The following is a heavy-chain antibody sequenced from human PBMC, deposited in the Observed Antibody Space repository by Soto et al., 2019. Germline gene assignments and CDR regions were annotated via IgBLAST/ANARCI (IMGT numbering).Heavy chain of an antibody. CDR2: INGRGSNT. D-gene: IGHD1-26*01. Sequence: EVELLESGGGLAQPGGSLRLSCAASGFTFGIHAMTWIRQVPGKGLEWVANINGRGSNTNYADSVKGRFTISRDNSNNTVDLQMTGLRQEDTALYYCAKDSRLYYSGGNCLYLDSWGQGVLVTVSS. J-gene: IGHJ4*02. CDR3: AKDSRLYYSGGNCLYLDS. V-gene: IGHV3-23*01. CDR1: GFTFGIHA.